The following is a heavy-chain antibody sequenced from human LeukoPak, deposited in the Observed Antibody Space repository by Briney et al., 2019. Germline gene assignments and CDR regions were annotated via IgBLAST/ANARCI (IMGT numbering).Heavy chain of an antibody. CDR3: AKDRDWSEIRDTAMGLDY. D-gene: IGHD5-18*01. Sequence: GRSLRLSCAASGFTFSSYGMHWVRQAPDKGLEWVAIISNDGNNKYYADSVKGRFTISRDNSKNTLYLQMNSVRAADTAVYYCAKDRDWSEIRDTAMGLDYWGQGTLVTVSS. J-gene: IGHJ4*02. CDR2: ISNDGNNK. CDR1: GFTFSSYG. V-gene: IGHV3-30*18.